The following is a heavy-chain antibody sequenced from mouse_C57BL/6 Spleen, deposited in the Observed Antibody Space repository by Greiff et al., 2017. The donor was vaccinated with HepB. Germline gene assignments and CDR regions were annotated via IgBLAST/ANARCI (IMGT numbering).Heavy chain of an antibody. V-gene: IGHV3-6*01. CDR3: ARYGSSYYAMDY. Sequence: EVKLMESGPGLVKPSQSLSLTCSVTGYSITSGYYWNWIRQFPGNKLEWMGYISYDGSNNYNPSLKNRISITRDTSKNQFFLKLNSVTTEDTATYYCARYGSSYYAMDYWGQGTSVTVSS. CDR2: ISYDGSN. D-gene: IGHD1-1*01. CDR1: GYSITSGYY. J-gene: IGHJ4*01.